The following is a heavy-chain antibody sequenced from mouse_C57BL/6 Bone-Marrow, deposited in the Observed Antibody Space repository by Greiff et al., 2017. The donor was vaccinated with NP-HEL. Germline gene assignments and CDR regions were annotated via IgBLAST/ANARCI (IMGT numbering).Heavy chain of an antibody. D-gene: IGHD2-1*01. CDR2: INPYNGGT. V-gene: IGHV1-19*01. Sequence: DVQLQESGPVLVKPGASVKMSCKASGYTFTDYYMNWVKQSHGKSLEWIGVINPYNGGTSYNQKFKGKATLTVDKSSSTAYMELNSLTSEDSAVYYCARELYYGNYGFAYWGQGTLVTVSA. CDR1: GYTFTDYY. CDR3: ARELYYGNYGFAY. J-gene: IGHJ3*01.